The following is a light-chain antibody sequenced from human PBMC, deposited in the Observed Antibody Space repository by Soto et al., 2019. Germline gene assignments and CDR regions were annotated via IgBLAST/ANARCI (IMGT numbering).Light chain of an antibody. Sequence: EIVLTQSPATLSLSPGERATLSCRASQSVSSYLAWYQQKPGQAPRLLFYDASNMATGVPARFSVGGSGKDFPLTISSLEPEDFAVYYCQKRSNWPPTFGPGTKVDIK. CDR1: QSVSSY. J-gene: IGKJ3*01. CDR3: QKRSNWPPT. V-gene: IGKV3-11*01. CDR2: DAS.